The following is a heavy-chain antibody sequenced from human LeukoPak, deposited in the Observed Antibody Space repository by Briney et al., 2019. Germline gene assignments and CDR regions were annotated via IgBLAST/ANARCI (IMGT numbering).Heavy chain of an antibody. D-gene: IGHD6-13*01. Sequence: ASVKVSCKTSGYTFTSYDINWVRQATGQGLEWMGWMNPNSGNTGYAQKFQGRVTMTRNTSISTAYMELSSLRSEDTAVYYCVRGRSSYSSSWYIHWGQGTLVTVSS. CDR1: GYTFTSYD. CDR3: VRGRSSYSSSWYIH. V-gene: IGHV1-8*01. J-gene: IGHJ4*02. CDR2: MNPNSGNT.